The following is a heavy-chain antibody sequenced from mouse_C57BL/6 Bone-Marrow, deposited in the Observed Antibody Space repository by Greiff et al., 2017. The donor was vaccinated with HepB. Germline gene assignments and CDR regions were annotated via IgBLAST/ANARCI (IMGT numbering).Heavy chain of an antibody. D-gene: IGHD3-3*01. CDR3: VRRGQSAWFAY. CDR1: GYTFTSYW. Sequence: VQLQQPGAELVKPGASVKLSCKASGYTFTSYWMHWVKQRPGQGLEWIGMIHPNSGSTNYNEKFKSKATLTVDKSSSTAYMRLSSLTSEDSAVYYCVRRGQSAWFAYWGQGTPVTVSA. J-gene: IGHJ3*01. CDR2: IHPNSGST. V-gene: IGHV1-64*01.